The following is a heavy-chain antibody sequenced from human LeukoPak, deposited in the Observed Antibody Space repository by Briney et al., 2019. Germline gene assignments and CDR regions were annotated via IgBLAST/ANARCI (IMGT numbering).Heavy chain of an antibody. CDR3: ARDVGTSSNWYDP. D-gene: IGHD6-6*01. CDR2: ISSSGSTI. J-gene: IGHJ5*02. CDR1: GFTFSDYY. V-gene: IGHV3-11*04. Sequence: PGGSLRLSCAASGFTFSDYYMSWIRQAPGKGLEWVSYISSSGSTIYYADSVRGRFTISRDNTKNSLFLQMNSLRAEDTAIYYCARDVGTSSNWYDPWGQGTQVTVSS.